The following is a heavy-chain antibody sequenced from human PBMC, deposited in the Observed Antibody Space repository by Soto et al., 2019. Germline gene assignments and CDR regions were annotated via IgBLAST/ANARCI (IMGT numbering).Heavy chain of an antibody. Sequence: SVKVSCKASGGTFSSYAISWVRQAPGQGLEWMGGIIPIFGTANYAQKFQGRVTITADKSTSTAYMELSSLRSEDTAVYYCARDKIRDSGCAPRGYYFDYWGQGTLVTVSS. CDR1: GGTFSSYA. CDR3: ARDKIRDSGCAPRGYYFDY. CDR2: IIPIFGTA. J-gene: IGHJ4*02. V-gene: IGHV1-69*06. D-gene: IGHD5-12*01.